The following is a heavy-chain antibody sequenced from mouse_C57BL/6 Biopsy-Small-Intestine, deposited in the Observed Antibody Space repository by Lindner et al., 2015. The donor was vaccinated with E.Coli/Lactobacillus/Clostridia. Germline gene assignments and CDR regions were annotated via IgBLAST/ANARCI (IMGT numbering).Heavy chain of an antibody. D-gene: IGHD2-4*01. CDR1: GYTFTNYG. J-gene: IGHJ4*01. Sequence: SVKVSCKASGYTFTNYGITWVRQTPGQGLEFMGWISPYNGNTNYAPRLQGRVAMTTDTSTSTVYVELRSLRSDDTAVYYCARKYYDILTGYWYYDFWGQGTLVTVSS. CDR3: ARKYYDILTGYWYYDF. V-gene: IGHV14-4*02. CDR2: ISPYNGNT.